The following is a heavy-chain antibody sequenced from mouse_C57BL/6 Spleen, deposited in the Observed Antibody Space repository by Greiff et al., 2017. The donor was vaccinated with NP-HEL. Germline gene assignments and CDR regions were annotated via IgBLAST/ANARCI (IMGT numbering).Heavy chain of an antibody. V-gene: IGHV3-6*01. CDR2: ISYDGSN. Sequence: EVQLQESGPGLVKPSQSLSLTCSVTGYSITSGYYWNWIRQFPGNKLEWMGYISYDGSNNYNPSLKNRISITRDTSKNQFFLKLNSVTTEDTATXYCASPPGDGYLYYAMDYWGQGTSVTVSS. CDR3: ASPPGDGYLYYAMDY. D-gene: IGHD2-3*01. CDR1: GYSITSGYY. J-gene: IGHJ4*01.